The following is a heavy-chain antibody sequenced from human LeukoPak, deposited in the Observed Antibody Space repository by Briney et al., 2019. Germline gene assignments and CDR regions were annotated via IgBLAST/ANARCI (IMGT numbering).Heavy chain of an antibody. CDR3: ARSTTVAGYY. CDR1: GGSISSGGYY. CDR2: IYYSGST. V-gene: IGHV4-31*03. Sequence: SETLSLTCTVSGGSISSGGYYWSWIRQHPGKGLEWIGYIYYSGSTYYNPSLKSRVTISVDTSKNQFSLKLSSVTAADTAVYYCARSTTVAGYYWGQGTLVTVSS. D-gene: IGHD6-19*01. J-gene: IGHJ4*02.